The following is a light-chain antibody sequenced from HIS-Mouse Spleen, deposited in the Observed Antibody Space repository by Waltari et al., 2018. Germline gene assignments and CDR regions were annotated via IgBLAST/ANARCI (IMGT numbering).Light chain of an antibody. Sequence: SYELTQPPSVPVSPGQTARITCSGDALPKTYAYWYQQKSGQAPGLVIYEDRKRPSGIPERFSGSSSGTMATLTISGAQVEDEADYYCYSTDSSGNHRVFGGGTKLTVL. CDR2: EDR. V-gene: IGLV3-10*01. CDR1: ALPKTY. CDR3: YSTDSSGNHRV. J-gene: IGLJ2*01.